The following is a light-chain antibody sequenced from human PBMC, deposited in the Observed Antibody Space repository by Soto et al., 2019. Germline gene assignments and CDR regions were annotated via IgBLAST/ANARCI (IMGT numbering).Light chain of an antibody. CDR2: EVS. V-gene: IGLV2-14*01. Sequence: QSALTQPASVSGSPGQSITISRTGTSNDVGGYNYVSWYQQHPGKAPKLMIYEVSNRPSGVSNRFSGSKSGNTASLTISGLQAEDEADYYCSSYTSINTVVFGGGTKLTVL. J-gene: IGLJ2*01. CDR1: SNDVGGYNY. CDR3: SSYTSINTVV.